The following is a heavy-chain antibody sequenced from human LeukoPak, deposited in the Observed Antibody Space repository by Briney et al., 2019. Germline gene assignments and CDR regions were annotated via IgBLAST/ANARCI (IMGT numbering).Heavy chain of an antibody. D-gene: IGHD6-13*01. CDR3: AKVQDSSWYLEYFQH. CDR2: ISYDGSNK. J-gene: IGHJ1*01. Sequence: GRSLRLSCAASGFTFSSYGMHWVRQAPGKGLEWVAVISYDGSNKYYADSVKGRFTIPRDNSKNTLYLQMNSLRAEDTAVYYCAKVQDSSWYLEYFQHWGQGTLVTVSS. CDR1: GFTFSSYG. V-gene: IGHV3-30*18.